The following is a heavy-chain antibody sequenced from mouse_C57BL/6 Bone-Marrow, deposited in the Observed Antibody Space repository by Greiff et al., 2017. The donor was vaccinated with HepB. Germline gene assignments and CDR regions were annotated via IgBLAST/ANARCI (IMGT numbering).Heavy chain of an antibody. CDR1: GYTFTSYW. D-gene: IGHD2-3*01. CDR2: IYPGSSST. Sequence: VQLQQPGAELVKPGASVKMSCKASGYTFTSYWITWVKQRPGQGLEWIGDIYPGSSSTNYTEKFKSKSTLTVDTSSSTADMQLSSLTSEDSASYYCAREGVIYDFDYWGQGTTLTVSS. CDR3: AREGVIYDFDY. V-gene: IGHV1-55*01. J-gene: IGHJ2*01.